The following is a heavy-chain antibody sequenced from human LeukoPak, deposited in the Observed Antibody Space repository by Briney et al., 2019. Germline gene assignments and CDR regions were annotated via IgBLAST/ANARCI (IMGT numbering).Heavy chain of an antibody. V-gene: IGHV1-24*01. Sequence: ASVTVSCKVSGYTLTELSMHWVRQAPGKGLEWMGGVDPEDDETFYAQKFQGRVTMTEDTSTHAAYMELSSLRSEDTAVYYCATPAPSHYYDLRYYFDYWGQGTLVTASS. CDR2: VDPEDDET. CDR1: GYTLTELS. J-gene: IGHJ4*02. D-gene: IGHD3-22*01. CDR3: ATPAPSHYYDLRYYFDY.